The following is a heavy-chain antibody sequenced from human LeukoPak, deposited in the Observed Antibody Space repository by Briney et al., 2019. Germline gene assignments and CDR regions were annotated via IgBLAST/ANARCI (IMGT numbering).Heavy chain of an antibody. CDR2: IYYSGST. J-gene: IGHJ3*02. D-gene: IGHD3-22*01. CDR3: ARDTRNYYDSSGYYYSSWAFDI. V-gene: IGHV4-59*01. Sequence: SETLSLTCTVSGGSISSYYWSWIRQPPGKGLEWIGYIYYSGSTNYNPSLKSRVTISVDTSKNQFSLKLSSVTAADTAVYYCARDTRNYYDSSGYYYSSWAFDIWGQGTMVTVSS. CDR1: GGSISSYY.